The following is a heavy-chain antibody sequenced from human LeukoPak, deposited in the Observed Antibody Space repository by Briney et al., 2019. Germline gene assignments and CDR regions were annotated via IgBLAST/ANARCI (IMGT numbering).Heavy chain of an antibody. CDR1: GGSISSSRSY. J-gene: IGHJ4*02. V-gene: IGHV4-39*07. CDR3: ARDASRIQLWPL. CDR2: IYYNGDT. Sequence: SETLSLTCSVSGGSISSSRSYWGWIRQTPGKGLEWVGSIYYNGDTYYNPSFKSRVSMSVDMSKNQFSLKLSSVTAADTAIYYCARDASRIQLWPLWGQGTLVTVSS. D-gene: IGHD5-18*01.